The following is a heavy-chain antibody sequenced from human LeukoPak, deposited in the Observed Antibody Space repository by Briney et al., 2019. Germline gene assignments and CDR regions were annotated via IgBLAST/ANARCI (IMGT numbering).Heavy chain of an antibody. D-gene: IGHD2-15*01. Sequence: SETLSLTCTVSGGSISSYYWSWIRQPPGKGLERIGYIYYSGSTNYNPSLKSRVTISVDTSKNQFSLKLSSVTAADTAVYYCARGGGYCSGGSCYPANWFDPWGQGTLVTVSS. CDR1: GGSISSYY. CDR3: ARGGGYCSGGSCYPANWFDP. J-gene: IGHJ5*02. CDR2: IYYSGST. V-gene: IGHV4-59*01.